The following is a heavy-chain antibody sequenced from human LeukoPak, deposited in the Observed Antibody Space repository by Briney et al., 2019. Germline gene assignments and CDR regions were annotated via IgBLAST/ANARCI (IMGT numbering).Heavy chain of an antibody. Sequence: SVKVSCKASGGTFSSSAISWVRQAPGQGLEWMGGIIPTFGTANYAQKFQGRVTITTDESTSTAYMELSSLRSDDTAVYYCATRPPYCSSTSCYQYDYWGQGTLVTVSS. V-gene: IGHV1-69*05. J-gene: IGHJ4*02. CDR1: GGTFSSSA. CDR2: IIPTFGTA. CDR3: ATRPPYCSSTSCYQYDY. D-gene: IGHD2-2*01.